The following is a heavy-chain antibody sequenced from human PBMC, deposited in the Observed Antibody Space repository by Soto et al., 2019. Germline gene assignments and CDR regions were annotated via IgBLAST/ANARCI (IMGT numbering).Heavy chain of an antibody. CDR1: GGSISTYY. CDR2: IYSSGST. D-gene: IGHD6-19*01. Sequence: PSETLSLTCTVSGGSISTYYWSWLRQPPGKGLEWIGYIYSSGSTNYRPSLQSRVTMSVDTSKNTLFLEMNSLTAEDTAIYYCAKDAPELNGWFYFDSWGQGTLVTVSS. V-gene: IGHV4-4*08. J-gene: IGHJ4*02. CDR3: AKDAPELNGWFYFDS.